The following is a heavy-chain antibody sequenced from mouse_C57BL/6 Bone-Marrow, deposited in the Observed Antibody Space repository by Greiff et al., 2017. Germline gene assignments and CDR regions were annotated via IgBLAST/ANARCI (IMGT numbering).Heavy chain of an antibody. J-gene: IGHJ1*03. Sequence: QVQLQQPGAELVRPGSSVKLSCKASGYTFTSYWMHWVKQRPIQGLEWIGNIDPSDSETHYNQKFKDKATLTVDKSSSTAYMQRSSLTSEDSAVYYGARRGAVVANYDVWGTGTTVTVSS. CDR1: GYTFTSYW. CDR2: IDPSDSET. D-gene: IGHD1-1*01. V-gene: IGHV1-52*01. CDR3: ARRGAVVANYDV.